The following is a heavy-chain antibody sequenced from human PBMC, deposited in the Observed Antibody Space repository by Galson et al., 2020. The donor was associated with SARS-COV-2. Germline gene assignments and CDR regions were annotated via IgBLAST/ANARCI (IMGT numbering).Heavy chain of an antibody. Sequence: GGSLRLSCAASGFTFDDHAMHGVRQAPGKGLEWVSGISWNSGSIGHVDSVKGRFTISRDNAKNSLYLQLNSLSAEDTALYYCAKGHSSSSDWYFDLWGRGTLVTVSS. J-gene: IGHJ2*01. V-gene: IGHV3-9*01. CDR2: ISWNSGSI. D-gene: IGHD6-6*01. CDR3: AKGHSSSSDWYFDL. CDR1: GFTFDDHA.